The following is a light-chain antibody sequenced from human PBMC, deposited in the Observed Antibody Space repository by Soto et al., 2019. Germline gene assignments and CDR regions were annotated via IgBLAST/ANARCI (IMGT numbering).Light chain of an antibody. J-gene: IGKJ2*01. V-gene: IGKV3-15*01. Sequence: EIVMTQSPATLSLSPGERATLSCRASESISSNLAWYQQKPGQSPGLLIYGASTRATGIAARFSGSGSGTEFTRTNSSLQSDDFAFYYCQQYNDWYTLGQGTKLEI. CDR3: QQYNDWYT. CDR1: ESISSN. CDR2: GAS.